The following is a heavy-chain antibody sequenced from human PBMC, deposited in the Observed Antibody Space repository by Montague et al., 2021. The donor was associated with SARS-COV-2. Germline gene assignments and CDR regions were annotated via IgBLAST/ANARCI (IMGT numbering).Heavy chain of an antibody. J-gene: IGHJ6*03. CDR2: IHHGGST. V-gene: IGHV4-34*01. Sequence: SETLSLTCAVHGGSFSTYSWNWIRQPPGKGLEWIGEIHHGGSTNYNPSLKSRVTISADTSKNQFSLKLTSVAAADTAVYYCARLGDGVVPSPILGVGPYYYCYDMDVWGKGTTVTVSS. CDR1: GGSFSTYS. D-gene: IGHD3-10*01. CDR3: ARLGDGVVPSPILGVGPYYYCYDMDV.